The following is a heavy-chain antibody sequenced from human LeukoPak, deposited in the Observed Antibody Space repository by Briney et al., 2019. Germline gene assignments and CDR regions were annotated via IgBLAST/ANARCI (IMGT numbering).Heavy chain of an antibody. V-gene: IGHV3-74*01. CDR3: ARVLIAATGGDY. CDR2: INTDGSTT. Sequence: GGSLRLSCAASGFTFSSLWMHWVRQAPGKGLGWVSRINTDGSTTSYADSVKGRFTISRDNAKNTVYLQMNSLRADDTAVYYCARVLIAATGGDYWGQGTLVTVFS. CDR1: GFTFSSLW. J-gene: IGHJ4*02. D-gene: IGHD6-13*01.